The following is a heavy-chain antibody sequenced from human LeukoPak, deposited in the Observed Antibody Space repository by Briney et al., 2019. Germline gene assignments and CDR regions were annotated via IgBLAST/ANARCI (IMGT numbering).Heavy chain of an antibody. J-gene: IGHJ4*02. CDR2: IKQDGSEK. CDR1: GFTFSSYW. Sequence: GGSLRLSCAASGFTFSSYWMTWVRQAPGKGLEWVANIKQDGSEKYYVDSVKGRFTISRDNAKNSLYLQMNSLRAKDTAVYYCATSLRLYYYDSSAYYAHWGQGTLVTVSS. D-gene: IGHD3-22*01. CDR3: ATSLRLYYYDSSAYYAH. V-gene: IGHV3-7*01.